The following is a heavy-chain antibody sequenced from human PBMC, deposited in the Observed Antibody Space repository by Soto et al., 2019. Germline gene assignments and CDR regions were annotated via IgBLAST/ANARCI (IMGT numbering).Heavy chain of an antibody. D-gene: IGHD2-21*01. Sequence: SCPTLVNPTQTLTLTCTFSGFSLSTSGMCVSWIRQPPGKALEWLALIDWDDDKYYSTSLKTRLTISKDTSKNQVVLTMTNMDPVDTATYYCARIPSWGGGESVWFDPWGQGTLVTVSS. CDR1: GFSLSTSGMC. V-gene: IGHV2-70*01. J-gene: IGHJ5*02. CDR3: ARIPSWGGGESVWFDP. CDR2: IDWDDDK.